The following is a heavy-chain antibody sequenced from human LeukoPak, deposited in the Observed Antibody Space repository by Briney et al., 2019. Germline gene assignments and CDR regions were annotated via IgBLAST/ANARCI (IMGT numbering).Heavy chain of an antibody. CDR1: GFTFSSYA. D-gene: IGHD5-24*01. Sequence: GRSLRLSCAASGFTFSSYAMHWVCQAPGKGLEWVAVISYDGSNKYYADSVKGRFTISRDNSKNTLYLQMNSLRAEDTAVYYCARDQGWLQLMFDYWGQGTLVTVSS. CDR3: ARDQGWLQLMFDY. V-gene: IGHV3-30*01. J-gene: IGHJ4*02. CDR2: ISYDGSNK.